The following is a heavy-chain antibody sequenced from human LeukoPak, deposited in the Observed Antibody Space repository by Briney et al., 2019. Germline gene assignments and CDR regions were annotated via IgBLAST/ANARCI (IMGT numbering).Heavy chain of an antibody. V-gene: IGHV4-4*07. CDR1: GGSISTYY. D-gene: IGHD2-2*01. CDR2: IYSSGST. CDR3: AAAAAMYNGWFDP. Sequence: PSETLSLTCTVSGGSISTYYWSWIRQPAGKGLEWVGLIYSSGSTNYNPSLKSRLTISVDKSKNHFSLRLTSVTAADTAVYYCAAAAAMYNGWFDPWGQGTLVTVSS. J-gene: IGHJ5*02.